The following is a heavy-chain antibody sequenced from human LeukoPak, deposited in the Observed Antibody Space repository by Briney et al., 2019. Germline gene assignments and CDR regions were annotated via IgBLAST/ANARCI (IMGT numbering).Heavy chain of an antibody. CDR2: ISSSSSTI. Sequence: PGGSLRLSCAASGFTFSSYSMIWGRQAPGKGLEWVSHISSSSSTINYADSVKGRFTISRDNAKNSLYLQMNSLRAEDTAVYYCARDGAGVGSTKLDHWGQGTLVTVSS. V-gene: IGHV3-48*01. CDR1: GFTFSSYS. CDR3: ARDGAGVGSTKLDH. J-gene: IGHJ5*02. D-gene: IGHD1-26*01.